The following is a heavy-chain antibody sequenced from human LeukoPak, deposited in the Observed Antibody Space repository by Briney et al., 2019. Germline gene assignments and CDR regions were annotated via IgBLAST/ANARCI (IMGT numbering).Heavy chain of an antibody. CDR1: GYSFTSYW. D-gene: IGHD2-2*01. CDR2: IYPGDSDT. CDR3: ARRDGYCSSTSCYADYYYGMDV. V-gene: IGHV5-51*01. Sequence: GEPLKISCKGSGYSFTSYWIGWVSQMPGKGLEWMGIIYPGDSDTTYSPSFQGQVTISADKSISTAYLQWSSLKASDTAMYYCARRDGYCSSTSCYADYYYGMDVWGQGTTVTVSS. J-gene: IGHJ6*02.